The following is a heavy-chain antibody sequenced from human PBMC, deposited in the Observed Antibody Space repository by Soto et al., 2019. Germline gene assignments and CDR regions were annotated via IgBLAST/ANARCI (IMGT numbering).Heavy chain of an antibody. CDR1: GGSISSYY. J-gene: IGHJ5*02. D-gene: IGHD2-15*01. CDR2: TYYSGST. V-gene: IGHV4-59*01. Sequence: SETLSLTCTVSGGSISSYYWSWIRQPPGKGLEWIGYTYYSGSTNYNPSLKSRVTISVDTSKNQFSLRLSSVTAADTAVYYCARLVVVAATRAWFDPWGQGTLVTVSS. CDR3: ARLVVVAATRAWFDP.